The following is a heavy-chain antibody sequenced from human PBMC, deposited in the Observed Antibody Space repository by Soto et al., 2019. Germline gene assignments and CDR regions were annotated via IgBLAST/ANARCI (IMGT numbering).Heavy chain of an antibody. Sequence: AETLSVTCTFSGGSISIYYWNWIRQPPGKGLEWIGYIYYSGSTNYNPPLKSRVTISVDTSKNQFSLKLSSVTAADTAVYYCARDGGYRGSSWQPYYFDYWGQGTMVTVSS. CDR1: GGSISIYY. CDR2: IYYSGST. CDR3: ARDGGYRGSSWQPYYFDY. D-gene: IGHD6-13*01. V-gene: IGHV4-59*01. J-gene: IGHJ4*02.